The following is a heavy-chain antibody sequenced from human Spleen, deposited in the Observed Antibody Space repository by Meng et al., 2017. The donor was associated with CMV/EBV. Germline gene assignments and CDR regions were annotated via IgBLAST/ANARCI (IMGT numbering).Heavy chain of an antibody. CDR1: GYTFTSYP. D-gene: IGHD4-17*01. V-gene: IGHV1-46*01. CDR3: ARDGSTVTTAAEYFRL. J-gene: IGHJ1*01. Sequence: ASVKVSCKASGYTFTSYPVDWVRQAPGQGLEWMGTINPSGGSTTYAQKFQGRVTMTRDTSTNTAYMELRSLRSDDTAVYYCARDGSTVTTAAEYFRLWGQGTLVTVSS. CDR2: INPSGGST.